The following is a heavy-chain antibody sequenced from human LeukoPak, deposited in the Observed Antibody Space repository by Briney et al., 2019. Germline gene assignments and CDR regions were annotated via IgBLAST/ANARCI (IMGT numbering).Heavy chain of an antibody. D-gene: IGHD6-13*01. J-gene: IGHJ5*02. CDR3: ARTEQQLVEWFDP. Sequence: SETLSLTCTVSGGSISSSSNFYWGWIRQPPGKGLEWIASIYYSGSTYYNPSLKSRVTISVDTSKNQFSLKLSSVTAADTAVYYCARTEQQLVEWFDPWGQGTLVTVSS. CDR2: IYYSGST. CDR1: GGSISSSSNFY. V-gene: IGHV4-39*07.